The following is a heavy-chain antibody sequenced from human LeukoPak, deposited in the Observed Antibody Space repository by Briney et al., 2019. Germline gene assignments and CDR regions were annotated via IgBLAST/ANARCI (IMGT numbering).Heavy chain of an antibody. CDR3: ARDYKRFDY. Sequence: GRSLRLSCAASGFTFSSYGMHWVRQAPGKGLEWVAVISYDGSNKYYADSVKGRFTISRDNSKNTLYLQMNSLRAEDTAVYYCARDYKRFDYWGQGTLVTVSS. V-gene: IGHV3-30*03. CDR2: ISYDGSNK. CDR1: GFTFSSYG. D-gene: IGHD3-10*01. J-gene: IGHJ4*02.